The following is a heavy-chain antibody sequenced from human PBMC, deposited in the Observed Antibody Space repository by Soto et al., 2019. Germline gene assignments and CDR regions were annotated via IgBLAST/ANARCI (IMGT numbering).Heavy chain of an antibody. J-gene: IGHJ4*02. D-gene: IGHD2-2*01. V-gene: IGHV1-8*01. Sequence: ASVKVSCKASGYTFTSYVINWVRQATGQGLEWMGWMNPNSGNTGYAQKFQGRVTMTRNTSISTAYMELSSLRSEGTAVYYCAREYCSSTSCYLFDYWGQGTLVTVSS. CDR3: AREYCSSTSCYLFDY. CDR1: GYTFTSYV. CDR2: MNPNSGNT.